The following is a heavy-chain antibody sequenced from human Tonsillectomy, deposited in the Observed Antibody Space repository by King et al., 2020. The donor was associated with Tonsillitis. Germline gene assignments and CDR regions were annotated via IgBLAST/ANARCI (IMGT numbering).Heavy chain of an antibody. Sequence: QLVQSGAEVKKPGSSVKVYCKASGGTFSSYAISWVRQAPGQGLEWMGGIIPIFGTANYAQKFQGRVTITADESTSTAYMELSSLRSEDTAVYYCARAAGYCSGGSCYSGGAFDIWGQGTMVTVSS. D-gene: IGHD2-15*01. V-gene: IGHV1-69*01. J-gene: IGHJ3*02. CDR1: GGTFSSYA. CDR3: ARAAGYCSGGSCYSGGAFDI. CDR2: IIPIFGTA.